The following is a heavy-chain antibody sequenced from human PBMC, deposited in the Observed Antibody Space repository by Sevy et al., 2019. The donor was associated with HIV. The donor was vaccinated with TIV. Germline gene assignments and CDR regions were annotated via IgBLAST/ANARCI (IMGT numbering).Heavy chain of an antibody. Sequence: ASVKVSCKASGYTFTSYYMHWVRQAPGQGLEWMGIINPSGGSTSYAQKFQGRVTMTRDTSTSTVYMELSSLRSEDTAVYYSARVPHSSSWPDSFDPWGQGTLVTVSS. J-gene: IGHJ5*02. D-gene: IGHD6-13*01. CDR2: INPSGGST. CDR1: GYTFTSYY. CDR3: ARVPHSSSWPDSFDP. V-gene: IGHV1-46*01.